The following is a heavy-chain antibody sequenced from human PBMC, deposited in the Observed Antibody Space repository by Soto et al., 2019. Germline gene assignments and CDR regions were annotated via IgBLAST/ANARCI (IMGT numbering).Heavy chain of an antibody. J-gene: IGHJ4*02. CDR1: GASISRGDYY. CDR3: ARALRYFDWYIDY. Sequence: PSETLSLTCTVSGASISRGDYYWSWVRQPPGKGLEWIGYIYYSGSTYYNPSLKSRVTISVDTSKNQFSLKLSSVTAADTAVYYCARALRYFDWYIDYWGQGTLVTV. V-gene: IGHV4-30-4*01. D-gene: IGHD3-9*01. CDR2: IYYSGST.